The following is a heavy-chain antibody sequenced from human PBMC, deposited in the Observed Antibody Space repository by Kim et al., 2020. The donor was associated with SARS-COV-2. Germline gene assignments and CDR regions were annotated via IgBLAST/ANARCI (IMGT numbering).Heavy chain of an antibody. CDR2: IIPIFGTA. CDR1: GGPFSSYA. Sequence: KVSCKASGGPFSSYAISWVRQAPGQGLEWMGGIIPIFGTANYAQKFQGRVTITADESTSTAYMELSSLRSEDTAVYYCARDPVLGYDSSGYYDAFDIWGQGTMVTVSS. CDR3: ARDPVLGYDSSGYYDAFDI. D-gene: IGHD3-22*01. V-gene: IGHV1-69*01. J-gene: IGHJ3*02.